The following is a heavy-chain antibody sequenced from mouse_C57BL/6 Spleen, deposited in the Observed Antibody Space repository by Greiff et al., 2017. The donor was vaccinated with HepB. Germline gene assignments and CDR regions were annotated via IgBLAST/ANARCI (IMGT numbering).Heavy chain of an antibody. V-gene: IGHV2-2*01. CDR2: IWSGGST. CDR3: ARSSYCDGSSYSYWYFDV. Sequence: VQLQQSGPGLVQPSQSLSITCTASGFSFTSYGVHWVRQSPGKGLEWLGVIWSGGSTDYNAAFISRLSISKDNSKSKVFFKMNSLKADDAAIDYCARSSYCDGSSYSYWYFDVWGTGTTVTVSS. D-gene: IGHD1-1*01. J-gene: IGHJ1*03. CDR1: GFSFTSYG.